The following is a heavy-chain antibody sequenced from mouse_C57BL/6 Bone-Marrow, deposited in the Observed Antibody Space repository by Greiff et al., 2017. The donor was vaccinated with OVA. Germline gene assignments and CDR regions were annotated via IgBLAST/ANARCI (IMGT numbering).Heavy chain of an antibody. J-gene: IGHJ4*01. CDR3: SRLGLITLRAMDY. V-gene: IGHV1-53*01. CDR2: INPSNGGT. Sequence: QVQLKQPGTELVKPGASVKLSCKASGYTFTSYWMHWVKQRPGQGLEWIGNINPSNGGTKYNEKFKRKATLTVDKSSRHAYMPLSSLTSEDSSVYSFSRLGLITLRAMDYCGQGTSVTVSS. D-gene: IGHD1-1*01. CDR1: GYTFTSYW.